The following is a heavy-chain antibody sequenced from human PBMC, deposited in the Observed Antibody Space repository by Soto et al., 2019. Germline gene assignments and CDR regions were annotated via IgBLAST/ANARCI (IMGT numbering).Heavy chain of an antibody. CDR3: ARGPGTTGSTTVNNWFDP. J-gene: IGHJ5*02. CDR2: INRSGST. D-gene: IGHD4-17*01. Sequence: PSETLSLTCAVYGGSFSGYYWSWIRQPPGKGLEWIGEINRSGSTNYNPSLKSRVTISVDTSKNQFSLKLSSATAADTAVYYCARGPGTTGSTTVNNWFDPWGQGTLVTVSS. V-gene: IGHV4-34*01. CDR1: GGSFSGYY.